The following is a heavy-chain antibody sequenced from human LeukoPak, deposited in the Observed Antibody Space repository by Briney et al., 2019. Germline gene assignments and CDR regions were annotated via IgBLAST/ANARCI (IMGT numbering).Heavy chain of an antibody. CDR3: ARVELPGIAVAGSPFDY. V-gene: IGHV5-51*01. D-gene: IGHD6-19*01. Sequence: ESLKISCKGSGYSFTSYWIGWVRQMPGKGLEWMGIIYPGDSDTRYSPSFQGRVTISADKSISTAYLQWSSLKASDTAMYYCARVELPGIAVAGSPFDYWGQGTLVTVSS. J-gene: IGHJ4*02. CDR2: IYPGDSDT. CDR1: GYSFTSYW.